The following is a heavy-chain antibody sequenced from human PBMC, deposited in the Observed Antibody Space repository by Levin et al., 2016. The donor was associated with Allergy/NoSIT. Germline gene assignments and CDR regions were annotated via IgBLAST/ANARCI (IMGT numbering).Heavy chain of an antibody. CDR3: AREGYYDILTGYSTYGMDV. Sequence: GGSLRLSCAASGFTFSSYAMHWVRQAPGKGLEWVAVISYDGSNKYYADSVKGRFTISRDNSKNTLYLQMNSLRAEDTAVYYCAREGYYDILTGYSTYGMDVWGQGTTVTVSS. D-gene: IGHD3-9*01. CDR1: GFTFSSYA. CDR2: ISYDGSNK. V-gene: IGHV3-30-3*01. J-gene: IGHJ6*02.